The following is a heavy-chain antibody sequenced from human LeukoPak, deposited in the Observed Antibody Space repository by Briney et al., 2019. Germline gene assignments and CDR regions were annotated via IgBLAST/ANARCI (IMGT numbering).Heavy chain of an antibody. CDR3: ARDTYCSSTSCFPYYMDV. CDR2: INPNSGGT. Sequence: ASVKVSCKASGYTFTGYYMHWVRQAPGQGLEWMGWINPNSGGTNYAQKFQGRVTMTRDTSISTAYMELRSLRSDDTAVYYCARDTYCSSTSCFPYYMDVWGTGTTVTVSS. D-gene: IGHD2-2*01. V-gene: IGHV1-2*02. J-gene: IGHJ6*03. CDR1: GYTFTGYY.